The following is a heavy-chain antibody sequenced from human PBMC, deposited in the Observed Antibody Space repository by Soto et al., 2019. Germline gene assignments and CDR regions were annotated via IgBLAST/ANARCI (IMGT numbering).Heavy chain of an antibody. CDR3: AREASGWYFDY. V-gene: IGHV3-30-3*01. Sequence: QVQLVESGGGVVQPGRSLRLSCAASEFTFSAYSMYWVRQAPGKGLEWVAVISKDGSTKYYADYVKGRFTISRDNSKNTLYVQMDSLRPEDTAVYYCAREASGWYFDYWGQGTLVTVSS. J-gene: IGHJ4*02. D-gene: IGHD6-19*01. CDR2: ISKDGSTK. CDR1: EFTFSAYS.